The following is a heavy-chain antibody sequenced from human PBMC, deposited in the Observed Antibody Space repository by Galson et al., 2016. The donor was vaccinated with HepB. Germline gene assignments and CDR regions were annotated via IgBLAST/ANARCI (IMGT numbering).Heavy chain of an antibody. CDR1: GFTFRTYT. D-gene: IGHD5-18*01. J-gene: IGHJ4*02. CDR3: CVDTAMDYVFDY. V-gene: IGHV3-21*01. CDR2: ISGGSGYI. Sequence: SLRLSCAASGFTFRTYTMNWVRQAPGKGLDWVSAISGGSGYIYYADSVKGRFTISRDNAKNSLFLQMNSLRAEDTAVYYCCVDTAMDYVFDYWGQGTLVTVSS.